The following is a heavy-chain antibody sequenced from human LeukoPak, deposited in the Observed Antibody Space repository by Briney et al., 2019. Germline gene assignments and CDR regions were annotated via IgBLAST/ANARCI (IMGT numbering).Heavy chain of an antibody. J-gene: IGHJ4*02. D-gene: IGHD3-9*01. CDR1: GRSFSSTEFY. CDR2: IYCTLST. Sequence: SETLSLTCTVSGRSFSSTEFYWGWLRQPRGKGLEWIGNIYCTLSTYYHPSLNSRLPLSVDTSHNRFSLKMTSVTAADTAVYYCARLSKGRYFDYIFDYWGQGTLVTVSS. CDR3: ARLSKGRYFDYIFDY. V-gene: IGHV4-39*02.